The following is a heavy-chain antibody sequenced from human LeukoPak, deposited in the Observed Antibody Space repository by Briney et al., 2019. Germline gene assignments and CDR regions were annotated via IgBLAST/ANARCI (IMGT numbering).Heavy chain of an antibody. V-gene: IGHV3-30*02. CDR3: ARSADKIYYYYYMDV. CDR1: GFTFSSYG. CDR2: IRYDGSNK. J-gene: IGHJ6*03. Sequence: GGSLRLSCAASGFTFSSYGMHWVRQAPGKGLEWVAFIRYDGSNKYYADSVKGRFTISRDNSKNTLYLQMNSLRAEDMAVYYRARSADKIYYYYYMDVWGKGTTVTVSS.